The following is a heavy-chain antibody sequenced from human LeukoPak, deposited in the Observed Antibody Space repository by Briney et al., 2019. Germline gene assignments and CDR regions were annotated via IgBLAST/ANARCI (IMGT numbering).Heavy chain of an antibody. Sequence: GGSLRLSCAAFGLTFNKYWMSWVRQAPGKGLEWVANIKQDGSEKYYEDSVKGRFTISRDNPKNSLYLQMNSLRAEDTAVYYCARRRYSGSSQHFDYWGQGTLVTVSS. D-gene: IGHD1-26*01. V-gene: IGHV3-7*01. CDR2: IKQDGSEK. J-gene: IGHJ4*02. CDR1: GLTFNKYW. CDR3: ARRRYSGSSQHFDY.